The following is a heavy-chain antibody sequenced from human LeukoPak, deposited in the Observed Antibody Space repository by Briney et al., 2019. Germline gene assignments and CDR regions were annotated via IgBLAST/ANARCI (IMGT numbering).Heavy chain of an antibody. CDR3: ASSIQLWSHFDY. J-gene: IGHJ4*02. CDR2: INPNSGGT. Sequence: ASVKVSCKASGYTFTGYYMHWVRQAPGQGLEWMGWINPNSGGTIYAQKFQGRVTMTRDTSISTAYMELSRLRSDDTAVYYCASSIQLWSHFDYWGQGTLVTVSS. V-gene: IGHV1-2*02. CDR1: GYTFTGYY. D-gene: IGHD5-18*01.